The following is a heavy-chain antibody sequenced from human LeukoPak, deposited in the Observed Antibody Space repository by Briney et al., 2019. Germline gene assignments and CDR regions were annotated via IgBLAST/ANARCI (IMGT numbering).Heavy chain of an antibody. CDR3: YSGIFDYYDSSGYYLVDY. CDR2: ISPRGT. CDR1: GVSFTGYY. V-gene: IGHV4-34*01. Sequence: PSETLSLSCVMYGVSFTGYYWSWIRQSPGKGLERLGEISPRGTKYNPSLKSRVTISVDTSKNQFSLKLSSVTAADTAVYYCYSGIFDYYDSSGYYLVDYWGQRTLVTVSS. J-gene: IGHJ4*02. D-gene: IGHD3-22*01.